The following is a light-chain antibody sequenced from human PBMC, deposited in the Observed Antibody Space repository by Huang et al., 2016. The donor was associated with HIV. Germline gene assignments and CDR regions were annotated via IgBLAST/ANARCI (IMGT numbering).Light chain of an antibody. CDR2: QVY. Sequence: DVVMTQSPLSLPVTLGQPASISCRSSQSLVHSDGNTYLNWFQQRPGQSPRRLSYQVYNRDSGVPDRFSGSGSGTDFTLKISRVEAEDVGVYYCMQGTHWPPGTFGQGTKVEIK. J-gene: IGKJ1*01. CDR1: QSLVHSDGNTY. V-gene: IGKV2-30*02. CDR3: MQGTHWPPGT.